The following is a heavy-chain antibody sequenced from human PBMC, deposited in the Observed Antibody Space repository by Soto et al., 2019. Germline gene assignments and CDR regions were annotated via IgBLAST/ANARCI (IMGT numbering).Heavy chain of an antibody. V-gene: IGHV4-39*01. CDR3: ARHIHNQGFEYYFDS. D-gene: IGHD1-1*01. Sequence: QLQLQESGPGLVKPSETLSLTCNASGGSITSSGSAWGWIRQSPGQGLGWIGTIDDSGNIYYIPSLKSRNTISVDTSKNQISLMLSSVPAAGTAVYDCARHIHNQGFEYYFDSCGQGTLVTVSS. CDR2: IDDSGNI. J-gene: IGHJ4*02. CDR1: GGSITSSGSA.